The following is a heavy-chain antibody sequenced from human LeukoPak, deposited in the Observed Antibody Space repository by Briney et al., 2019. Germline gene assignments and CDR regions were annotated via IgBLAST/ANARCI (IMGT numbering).Heavy chain of an antibody. CDR3: TTIFGVVTIGSYYYYYMDV. CDR1: GFTFSGSA. V-gene: IGHV3-73*01. J-gene: IGHJ6*03. CDR2: IRSKANSYAT. D-gene: IGHD3-3*01. Sequence: PGGSLRLSCAASGFTFSGSAMHWVRQASGKGLEWVGRIRSKANSYATAYAASVKGRFTISRDDSKNTAYLQMNSLKTEDTAVYYCTTIFGVVTIGSYYYYYMDVWGKGTTVTVSS.